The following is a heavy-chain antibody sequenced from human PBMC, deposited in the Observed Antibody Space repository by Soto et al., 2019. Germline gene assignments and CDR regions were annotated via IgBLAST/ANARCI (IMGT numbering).Heavy chain of an antibody. V-gene: IGHV3-23*01. D-gene: IGHD6-13*01. CDR1: GFTFSNYA. J-gene: IGHJ4*02. Sequence: PGGSLRLSCAASGFTFSNYAMSWVRQAPGKGLEWVSGLSDSGGSTYYADSVKGRFTISRDNSMNTQYLQMNTLRAEDTAVYYCAKVSSSWYSGFFDYWGQGT. CDR3: AKVSSSWYSGFFDY. CDR2: LSDSGGST.